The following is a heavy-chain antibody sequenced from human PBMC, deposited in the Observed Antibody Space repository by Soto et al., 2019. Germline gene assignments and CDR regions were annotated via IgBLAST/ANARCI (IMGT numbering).Heavy chain of an antibody. J-gene: IGHJ4*02. CDR3: AREYSNSPEAFDS. D-gene: IGHD1-26*01. CDR2: IYHTGRT. Sequence: PSETLSLTCTVSGGSVNSDNYYWGWIRQPPGKGLEWIGYIYHTGRTNYNPSFMSRVTISVDTSRNQFSLKLSSVTAADTAVFYCAREYSNSPEAFDSWGQGTLVTVSS. CDR1: GGSVNSDNYY. V-gene: IGHV4-61*01.